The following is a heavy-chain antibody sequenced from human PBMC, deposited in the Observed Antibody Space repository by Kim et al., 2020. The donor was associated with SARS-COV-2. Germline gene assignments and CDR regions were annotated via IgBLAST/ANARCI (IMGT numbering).Heavy chain of an antibody. D-gene: IGHD2-8*02. J-gene: IGHJ6*02. CDR3: ARDGLVAPSYYYGMDV. CDR2: ISAYNGNT. Sequence: ASVKVSCKASGYTFTSYGISWVRQAPGQGLEWMGWISAYNGNTNYAQKLQGRVTMTTDTSTSTAYMELRSLRSDDTAVYYCARDGLVAPSYYYGMDVWGQGTTVTVSS. V-gene: IGHV1-18*01. CDR1: GYTFTSYG.